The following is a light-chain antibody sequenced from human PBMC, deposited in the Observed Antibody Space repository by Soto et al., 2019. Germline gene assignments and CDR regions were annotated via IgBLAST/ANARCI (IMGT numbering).Light chain of an antibody. CDR1: TGPVTSGRY. V-gene: IGLV7-46*01. J-gene: IGLJ3*02. Sequence: QAVVTQEPSVTVSPGGTVTLTCDSSTGPVTSGRYPYWFQQKPGQAPRTLIYGTSLKYSWTPARFSGSLLRGKAALTLSGARPEDEADYYCLLSYSGGRVFGGGTQLTVL. CDR2: GTS. CDR3: LLSYSGGRV.